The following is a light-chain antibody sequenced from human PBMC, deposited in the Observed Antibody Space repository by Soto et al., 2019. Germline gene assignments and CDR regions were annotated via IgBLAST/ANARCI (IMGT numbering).Light chain of an antibody. CDR1: SSDVGGYNY. Sequence: QSVLTQPASVSGSPGQSITISCTGTSSDVGGYNYVSWYQQHPGKAPKLMIYDVSNRPSGFSKRFSGSKSGNTASLTISGLQAEDEADYYCSSYTSSSTVVFGGGTKLTVL. CDR2: DVS. J-gene: IGLJ2*01. V-gene: IGLV2-14*01. CDR3: SSYTSSSTVV.